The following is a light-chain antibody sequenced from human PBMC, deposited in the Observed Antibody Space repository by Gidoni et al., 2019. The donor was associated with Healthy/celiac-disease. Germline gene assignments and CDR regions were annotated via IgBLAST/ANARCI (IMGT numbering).Light chain of an antibody. CDR2: AAS. Sequence: DIQMTQSPSSLSASVGDRVTITCRASQSISSYLNWYQQKPVKAPTLLIYAASSLPSGVPSRFSGSGSGTDFTLTISSLQPEEFATYYCQQSYSTPPMYTFAQXTKLEIK. CDR1: QSISSY. J-gene: IGKJ2*01. CDR3: QQSYSTPPMYT. V-gene: IGKV1-39*01.